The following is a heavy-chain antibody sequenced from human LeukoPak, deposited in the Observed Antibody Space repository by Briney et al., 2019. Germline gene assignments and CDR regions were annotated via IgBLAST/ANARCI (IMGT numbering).Heavy chain of an antibody. D-gene: IGHD2-21*01. Sequence: GESLKISCKGSGYSFTSYWIGWVRQMPGKGQEWMGIIYPGDSDTRYSPSFQGQVTISADKSISTAYLQWSGLKASDTAMHYCTRLHPSIWYFDYWGQGTLVTVSS. CDR2: IYPGDSDT. CDR1: GYSFTSYW. V-gene: IGHV5-51*01. CDR3: TRLHPSIWYFDY. J-gene: IGHJ4*02.